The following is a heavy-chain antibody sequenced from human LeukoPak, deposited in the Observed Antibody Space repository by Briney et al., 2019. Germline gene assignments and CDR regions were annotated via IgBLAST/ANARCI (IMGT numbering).Heavy chain of an antibody. CDR3: ARDKYCNSASCYFDY. J-gene: IGHJ4*02. V-gene: IGHV5-51*01. CDR1: GYSFTSYW. D-gene: IGHD2-2*01. CDR2: IYTGNSDT. Sequence: GESLKISCKGSGYSFTSYWIGWVRRMPGKGLEWMGIIYTGNSDTRYSPSFEGQVTISADKSISTAYLQWSSLKASDTAIYYCARDKYCNSASCYFDYWGQGTLVTVSS.